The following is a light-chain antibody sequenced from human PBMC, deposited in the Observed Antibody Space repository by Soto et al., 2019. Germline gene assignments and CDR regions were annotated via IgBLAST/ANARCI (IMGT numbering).Light chain of an antibody. CDR3: QQYYSTPIN. J-gene: IGKJ5*01. V-gene: IGKV4-1*01. CDR1: QSVLYSSNNKNY. Sequence: DIVMTQSPDSLAVSLGERATINCKSSQSVLYSSNNKNYLAWYQQKSGQPPKLIIYWASTRESGVPDRFRGSGSATDFTLTISSLQAEDVAVYYCQQYYSTPINFGQGTRLEIK. CDR2: WAS.